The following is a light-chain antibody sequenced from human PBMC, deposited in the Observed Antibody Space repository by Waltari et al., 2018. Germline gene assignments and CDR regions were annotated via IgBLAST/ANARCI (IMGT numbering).Light chain of an antibody. Sequence: EIVLTQSPGTLSLSPGETATLSCRASQSVSDNYLAWYHQKPGQPPRVLIYGASSRASGTPDRFSGSGSGTDFTLTISRLEPEDFAVYYCQQYGNSRYTFGQGTKLEIK. J-gene: IGKJ2*01. CDR3: QQYGNSRYT. CDR2: GAS. CDR1: QSVSDNY. V-gene: IGKV3-20*01.